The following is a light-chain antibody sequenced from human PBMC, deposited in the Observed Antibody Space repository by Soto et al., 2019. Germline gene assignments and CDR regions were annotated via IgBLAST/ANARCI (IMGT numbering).Light chain of an antibody. CDR3: QQYDNIPLT. V-gene: IGKV1-5*01. J-gene: IGKJ5*01. CDR1: QSISSW. CDR2: DAS. Sequence: EIQMPHSASTRSASFRGRVTITFRASQSISSWLSWYQQKPGKAPKLLIYDASSLESGVPSRFSGSGSGTEFTLTIISLQPEDIVTYYCQQYDNIPLTFGQGTRLEIK.